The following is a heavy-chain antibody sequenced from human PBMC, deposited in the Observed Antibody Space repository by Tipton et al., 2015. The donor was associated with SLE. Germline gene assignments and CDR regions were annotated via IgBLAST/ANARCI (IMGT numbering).Heavy chain of an antibody. CDR2: IFSGGSA. D-gene: IGHD5-12*01. CDR1: GFTVSSNY. V-gene: IGHV3-53*04. Sequence: QLVQSGGGLVQAGGSLRLSCAASGFTVSSNYMSWVRRAPGKGLEWVSVIFSGGSAYYADSVKGRFTISRDNSKSSLYLQMNSLRIEDTALYYCAKDGYGSNWVLDYWGQGTLVTVSS. J-gene: IGHJ4*02. CDR3: AKDGYGSNWVLDY.